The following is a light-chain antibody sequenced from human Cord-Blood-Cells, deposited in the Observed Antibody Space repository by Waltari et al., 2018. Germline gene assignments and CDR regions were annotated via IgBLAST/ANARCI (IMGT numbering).Light chain of an antibody. CDR1: QSVSSY. Sequence: EIVLTQSPATLSLSPGERATLSCRASQSVSSYLAWYQQKPGQAPRLLIYDASTRATCIPARFSGSGSWTDFTLTISSLEPEDFAVYYCQQRSNWPPFTFGPGTKVDIK. V-gene: IGKV3-11*01. J-gene: IGKJ3*01. CDR2: DAS. CDR3: QQRSNWPPFT.